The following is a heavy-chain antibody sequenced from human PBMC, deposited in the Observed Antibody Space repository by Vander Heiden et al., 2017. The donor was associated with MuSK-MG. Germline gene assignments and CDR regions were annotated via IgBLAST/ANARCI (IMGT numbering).Heavy chain of an antibody. CDR1: CFTFRSSA. Sequence: EVQLLEFGGGLVQPGGFPCFFCAASCFTFRSSAMSWVRQALGKGLEWVSAISGSGGSTYYADSVKGRFTISRDNSKNTLYLQMNSLRAEDTAVYYCAKLTTEVDYWGQGTLVTVSS. CDR3: AKLTTEVDY. J-gene: IGHJ4*02. D-gene: IGHD1-1*01. CDR2: ISGSGGST. V-gene: IGHV3-23*01.